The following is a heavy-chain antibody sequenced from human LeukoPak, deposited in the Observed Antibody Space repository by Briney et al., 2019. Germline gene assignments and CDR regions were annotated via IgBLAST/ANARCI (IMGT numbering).Heavy chain of an antibody. Sequence: GGSPRLSCTASGFTFSDYYMTWIRQAPGKGLEWLAYISTSGSITSYVDSVRGRFTISRDNAKNSLYLQIDSLRAEDTAMYYCARDRQFRLHDPWGQGILVTVSS. D-gene: IGHD3-16*01. V-gene: IGHV3-11*01. CDR2: ISTSGSIT. CDR3: ARDRQFRLHDP. CDR1: GFTFSDYY. J-gene: IGHJ5*02.